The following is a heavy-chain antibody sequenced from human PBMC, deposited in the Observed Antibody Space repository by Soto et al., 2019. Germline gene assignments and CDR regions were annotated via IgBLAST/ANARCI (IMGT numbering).Heavy chain of an antibody. J-gene: IGHJ4*02. D-gene: IGHD3-22*01. CDR3: AIYYDSSGSSPYFDY. CDR2: TYYRSKWYN. V-gene: IGHV6-1*01. CDR1: GDSVSSNSAA. Sequence: SQTLSLTCAISGDSVSSNSAAWNWIRQSPSRGLEWLGRTYYRSKWYNDYAVSVKSRITINPDTSKNQFSLQLNSVTPEDTAVYYCAIYYDSSGSSPYFDYWGPGTLVTVFS.